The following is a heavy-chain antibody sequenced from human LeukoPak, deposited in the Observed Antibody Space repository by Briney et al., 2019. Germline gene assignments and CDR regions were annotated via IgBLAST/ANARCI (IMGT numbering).Heavy chain of an antibody. D-gene: IGHD4-17*01. J-gene: IGHJ4*02. Sequence: GGSLSLSCAASGYTFSSYWMHWVRHAPGKGLVWVSRSNSDGSSTNYADSVKGRFTISRDNAKITLYLQMNSLRAEDTAVYDCARGGDYPLDYWGQGTLVTVSS. CDR1: GYTFSSYW. CDR3: ARGGDYPLDY. V-gene: IGHV3-74*01. CDR2: SNSDGSST.